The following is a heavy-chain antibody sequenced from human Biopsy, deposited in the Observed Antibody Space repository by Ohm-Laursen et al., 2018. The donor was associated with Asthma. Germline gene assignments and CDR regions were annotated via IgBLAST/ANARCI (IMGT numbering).Heavy chain of an antibody. Sequence: GPSVKLSCKISGYSLTDLFMHSGRQAPGQGLEWMGGHDHEEGGTVNARRFQGRVTMTEDTSTDTAYVELSSLSSDDTAVYYCASDFPKDYVRYNFQFWGQGTLVTVSS. CDR2: HDHEEGGT. CDR1: GYSLTDLF. D-gene: IGHD4-17*01. CDR3: ASDFPKDYVRYNFQF. V-gene: IGHV1-24*01. J-gene: IGHJ4*02.